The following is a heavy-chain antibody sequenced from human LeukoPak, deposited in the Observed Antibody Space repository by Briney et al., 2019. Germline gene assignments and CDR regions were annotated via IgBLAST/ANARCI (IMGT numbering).Heavy chain of an antibody. Sequence: SETLSLTCTVSGGSISSGDYYWSWIRQPPGKGLEWIGYIYYSGSTYYNPSLKSRVAISVDTSKNQFSLKLSSVTAADTAVYYCARLPIEWLSPDYWGQGTLVTVSS. CDR2: IYYSGST. V-gene: IGHV4-30-4*01. CDR3: ARLPIEWLSPDY. D-gene: IGHD5-12*01. J-gene: IGHJ4*02. CDR1: GGSISSGDYY.